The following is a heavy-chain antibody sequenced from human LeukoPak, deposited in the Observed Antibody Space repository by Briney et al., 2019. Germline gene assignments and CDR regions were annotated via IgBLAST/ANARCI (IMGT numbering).Heavy chain of an antibody. J-gene: IGHJ4*02. Sequence: ASVKVSCKASGYTFTGYYMHWVRRAPGQGLEWMGWINPNSGGTNYAQKFQGRVTMTRDTSISTAYMELSSLRSDDTAVYYCTRDPVKTVLRFLEWSSPFNYWGQGTLVTVSS. D-gene: IGHD3-3*01. CDR3: TRDPVKTVLRFLEWSSPFNY. CDR2: INPNSGGT. CDR1: GYTFTGYY. V-gene: IGHV1-2*02.